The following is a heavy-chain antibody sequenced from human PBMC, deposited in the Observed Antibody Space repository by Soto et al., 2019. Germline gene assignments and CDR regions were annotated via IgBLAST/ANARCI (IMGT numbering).Heavy chain of an antibody. J-gene: IGHJ4*01. CDR1: GGPIGSRTYS. D-gene: IGHD6-19*01. CDR3: ARHDGFSIGWVFDY. Sequence: SETLSLTCAVSGGPIGSRTYSWGWIRPPPGKSLEWIGTIYYHGNTYSNPSLKSRVTISVDTSNNQLSLRLRSVTAADTAIYYLARHDGFSIGWVFDYWGHGPLVTVSS. CDR2: IYYHGNT. V-gene: IGHV4-39*01.